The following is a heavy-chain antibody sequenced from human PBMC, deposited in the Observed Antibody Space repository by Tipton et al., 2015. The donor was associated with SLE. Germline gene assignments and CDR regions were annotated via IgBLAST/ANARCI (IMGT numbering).Heavy chain of an antibody. V-gene: IGHV4-39*07. J-gene: IGHJ5*02. CDR3: ARRGTWFDP. Sequence: TLSLTCTVSGGSLNSRNNYWGWVRQPPGKGLEWIGSIYFGGSTYSNPSLKSRVTISVDTSKNQFSLKLSSVTAADTAVYYCARRGTWFDPWGQGTLVTVSS. CDR2: IYFGGST. CDR1: GGSLNSRNNY.